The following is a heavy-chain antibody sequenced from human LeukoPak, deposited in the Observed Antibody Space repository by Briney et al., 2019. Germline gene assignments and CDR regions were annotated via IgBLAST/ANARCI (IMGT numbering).Heavy chain of an antibody. D-gene: IGHD1-26*01. CDR3: ATRRVGATGFDY. CDR1: GGSFSGHY. CDR2: INHSGTT. J-gene: IGHJ4*02. Sequence: PSETLSLTCAVSGGSFSGHYWSWIRQPPGKGLEWIGEINHSGTTSYNPSLKSRVTISLDTSKNQFSLKLTSVTAADTAVYYCATRRVGATGFDYWGQGTLVTVSS. V-gene: IGHV4-34*01.